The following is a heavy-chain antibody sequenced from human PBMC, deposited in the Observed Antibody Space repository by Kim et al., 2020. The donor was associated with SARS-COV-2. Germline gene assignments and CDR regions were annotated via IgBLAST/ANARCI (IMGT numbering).Heavy chain of an antibody. CDR2: MNPNSGNT. V-gene: IGHV1-8*01. CDR1: GYTFTSYD. D-gene: IGHD3-22*01. CDR3: ARAYYYDTGTGRLNYYGMDV. Sequence: ASVKVSCKASGYTFTSYDINWVRQATGQGLEWMGWMNPNSGNTGDAQKFQGRVTMTRNTSISTPYMELSSLRSEDTAVYYCARAYYYDTGTGRLNYYGMDVWGQGTTVTVSS. J-gene: IGHJ6*02.